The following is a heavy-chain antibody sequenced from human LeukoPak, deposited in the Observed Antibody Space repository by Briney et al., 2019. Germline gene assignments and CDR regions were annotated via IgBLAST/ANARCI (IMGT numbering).Heavy chain of an antibody. CDR2: ISYDGSNK. V-gene: IGHV3-30*04. CDR3: ARVASSGWYMIDY. J-gene: IGHJ4*02. CDR1: GFTFRNYA. Sequence: GGSLRLSCAASGFTFRNYAMSWVRQAPGKGLEWVAVISYDGSNKYYADSVKGRFTISRDNSKNTLYLQMNSLRAEDTAVYYCARVASSGWYMIDYWGQGTLVTVSS. D-gene: IGHD6-19*01.